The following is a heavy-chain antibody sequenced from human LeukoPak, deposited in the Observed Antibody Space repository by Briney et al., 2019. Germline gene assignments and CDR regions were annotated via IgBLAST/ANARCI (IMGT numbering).Heavy chain of an antibody. V-gene: IGHV3-23*01. D-gene: IGHD6-19*01. J-gene: IGHJ4*02. CDR3: RLSGYRGITVAGTKAPLDY. CDR1: GFTFSSYA. CDR2: ISDSGGST. Sequence: PGGSLRLSCAASGFTFSSYAMTWVRQAPGKGLEWVSAISDSGGSTYYADSVKGRFTISRDNSKNTLYLQMNSLRAEDTAVYYCRLSGYRGITVAGTKAPLDYWGQGTLVTVSS.